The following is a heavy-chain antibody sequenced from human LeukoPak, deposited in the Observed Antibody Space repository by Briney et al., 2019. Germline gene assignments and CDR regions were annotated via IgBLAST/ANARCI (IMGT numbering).Heavy chain of an antibody. CDR1: GLTLSSYA. CDR2: IIASGGST. CDR3: AKVMKGSERLTMVRGVIIKTAGLYYMDV. D-gene: IGHD3-10*01. V-gene: IGHV3-23*01. J-gene: IGHJ6*03. Sequence: PGGSLRLSCAPSGLTLSSYAMRWARQAPRGGLECLSIIIASGGSTNHAVSVKGRFTNSRDNSKNTVYLQMNSLRTEDTAVYYCAKVMKGSERLTMVRGVIIKTAGLYYMDVWGKGTTVTVSS.